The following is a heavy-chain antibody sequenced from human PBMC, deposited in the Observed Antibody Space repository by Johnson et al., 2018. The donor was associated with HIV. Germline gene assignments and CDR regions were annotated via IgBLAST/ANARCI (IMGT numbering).Heavy chain of an antibody. CDR3: ARGYYYDSSGSDDAFDI. J-gene: IGHJ3*02. V-gene: IGHV3-11*06. CDR2: ISWNSGSK. CDR1: GFSVSNNY. D-gene: IGHD3-22*01. Sequence: QVQLVESGGGLVQPGGSLRLSCAASGFSVSNNYMSWVRQAPGKGLEWVSGISWNSGSKDYADSVKGRFTISRDNAKNSLSLQMNSLRPDDTAVYYCARGYYYDSSGSDDAFDIWGQGTMVTVSS.